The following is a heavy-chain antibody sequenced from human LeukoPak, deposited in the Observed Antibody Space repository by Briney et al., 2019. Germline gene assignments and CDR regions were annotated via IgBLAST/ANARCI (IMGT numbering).Heavy chain of an antibody. Sequence: PGGSLRLSCAPSSHTFRFYWMSWVRQAPGKGLEWVANIKQDGSEKYYVDFVKGRFTISRDNAKNSLYLQMNSLRAEDTAVYYCARPYDYWGQGTLVTVSS. CDR1: SHTFRFYW. V-gene: IGHV3-7*04. CDR3: ARPYDY. J-gene: IGHJ4*02. CDR2: IKQDGSEK.